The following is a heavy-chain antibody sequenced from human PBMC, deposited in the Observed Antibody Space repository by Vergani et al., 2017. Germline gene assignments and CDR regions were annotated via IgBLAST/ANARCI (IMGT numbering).Heavy chain of an antibody. CDR1: GFSLSNARMG. J-gene: IGHJ4*02. V-gene: IGHV2-26*01. Sequence: QVTLKESGPVLVKPTETLTLTCTVSGFSLSNARMGVSWIRQPPGKALEWLAHIFSNDEKSYSPSLKSSITISKDTSKSQVVLTMTNMDPVDTATYYCARMILQGPYGDYVYPFDYWGQGTLVTVSS. CDR2: IFSNDEK. CDR3: ARMILQGPYGDYVYPFDY. D-gene: IGHD4-17*01.